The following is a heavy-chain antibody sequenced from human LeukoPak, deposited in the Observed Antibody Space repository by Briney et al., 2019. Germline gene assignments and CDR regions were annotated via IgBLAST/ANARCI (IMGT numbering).Heavy chain of an antibody. CDR3: ARDHKMATVTDY. Sequence: GGSLRLSCAVSGFTFSDYAMTWVRQAPGKGLEWVAGISRSGGTTHYADSVKGRFTNSRDNSKNTLYMQMDTLRVEDTAVYYCARDHKMATVTDYWGQGILVTVSS. J-gene: IGHJ4*02. CDR1: GFTFSDYA. D-gene: IGHD5-24*01. CDR2: ISRSGGTT. V-gene: IGHV3-23*01.